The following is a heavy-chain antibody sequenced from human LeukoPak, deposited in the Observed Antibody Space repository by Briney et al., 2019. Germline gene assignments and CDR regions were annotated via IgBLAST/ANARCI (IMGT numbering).Heavy chain of an antibody. Sequence: GGSLRLSCAASGFTVNNNYMNWVRQAPGKGLEWVSGIHPGDNTYYADSVKGRFTISRDNSKNTLYLQMNSLRAEDTAVYYCAKEGYSYGYFFDYWGQGTLVTVSS. V-gene: IGHV3-53*01. CDR2: IHPGDNT. D-gene: IGHD5-18*01. CDR3: AKEGYSYGYFFDY. J-gene: IGHJ4*02. CDR1: GFTVNNNY.